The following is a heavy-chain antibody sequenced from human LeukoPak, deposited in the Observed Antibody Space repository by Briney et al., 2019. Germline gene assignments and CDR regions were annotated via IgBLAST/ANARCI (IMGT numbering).Heavy chain of an antibody. CDR2: IYYSGST. CDR3: ARGRITMVRGVIPLDY. D-gene: IGHD3-10*01. CDR1: GGSISSYY. Sequence: SETLSLTCTVSGGSISSYYWSWIRQPPGKGLEWIGYIYYSGSTNYNPSLKSRVTISVDTSKNQFSLRLSSVTAADTAVYYCARGRITMVRGVIPLDYWGQGTLVTVSS. J-gene: IGHJ4*02. V-gene: IGHV4-59*08.